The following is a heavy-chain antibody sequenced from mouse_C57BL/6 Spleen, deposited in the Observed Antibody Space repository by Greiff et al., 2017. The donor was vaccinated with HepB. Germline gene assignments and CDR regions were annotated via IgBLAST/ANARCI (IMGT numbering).Heavy chain of an antibody. J-gene: IGHJ2*01. V-gene: IGHV1-55*01. CDR2: IYPGSGST. CDR3: AREEDYDDAYYFDY. Sequence: VQLQQSGAELVKPGASVKMSCKASGYTFTSYWITWVKQRPGQGLEWIGDIYPGSGSTNYNEKFKSKATLTVDTSSSTAYMQLSSLTSEDSAVYYCAREEDYDDAYYFDYWGQGTTLTVSS. D-gene: IGHD2-4*01. CDR1: GYTFTSYW.